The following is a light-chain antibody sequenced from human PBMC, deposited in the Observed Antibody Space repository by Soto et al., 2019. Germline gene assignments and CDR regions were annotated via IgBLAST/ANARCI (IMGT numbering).Light chain of an antibody. CDR3: QEYNNYWT. CDR2: TAS. CDR1: QSITW. J-gene: IGKJ1*01. V-gene: IGKV1-5*01. Sequence: DIQMTQSPSTLSASVGDTVTITCRASQSITWLAWYQQKPGKAPRLLIYTASTLESGVPSRFSASGSGTEFTLTISSLHPDDFATYYCQEYNNYWTFGQGTKVDIK.